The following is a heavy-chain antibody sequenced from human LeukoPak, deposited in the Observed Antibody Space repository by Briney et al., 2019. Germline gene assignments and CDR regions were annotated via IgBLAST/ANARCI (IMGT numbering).Heavy chain of an antibody. CDR1: GVSINNYY. J-gene: IGHJ4*02. CDR2: IFYSGST. Sequence: SETLSLTCTVSGVSINNYYWSWIRQPPGKGLEWIGYIFYSGSTNYNPSLKSRVSISVDTSEDQFSLNLYSVTAADTAVYYCARGGSSGYDPFDYWGQGTLVTVSS. CDR3: ARGGSSGYDPFDY. V-gene: IGHV4-59*01. D-gene: IGHD5-12*01.